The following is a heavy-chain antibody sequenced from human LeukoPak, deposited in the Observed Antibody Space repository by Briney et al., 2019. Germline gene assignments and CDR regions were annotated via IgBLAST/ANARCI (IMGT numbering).Heavy chain of an antibody. CDR1: GYTFTSYG. CDR2: ISAYNGNT. CDR3: ATTGYSSSWYPWALGLLYGMDV. Sequence: GASVKVSCKASGYTFTSYGISWVRQAPGQGLEWMGWISAYNGNTNYAQKLQGRVTMTTDTSTSTVYMELSSLRSEDTAVYYCATTGYSSSWYPWALGLLYGMDVWGQGTTVTVSS. V-gene: IGHV1-18*01. D-gene: IGHD6-13*01. J-gene: IGHJ6*02.